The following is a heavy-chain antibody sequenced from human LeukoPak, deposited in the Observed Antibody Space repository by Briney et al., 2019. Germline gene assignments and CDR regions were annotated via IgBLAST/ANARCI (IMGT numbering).Heavy chain of an antibody. V-gene: IGHV3-21*01. CDR3: AGGTIVGARGADN. Sequence: PGGSLRLSCAASGFTFDDYAMHWVRQAPGKALEWVSSISGSSYHIYYADSVKGRFTISRDNANNLLYLQMNSLRAEDTAVYYCAGGTIVGARGADNWGQGTLVTVSS. CDR1: GFTFDDYA. CDR2: ISGSSYHI. D-gene: IGHD1-26*01. J-gene: IGHJ4*02.